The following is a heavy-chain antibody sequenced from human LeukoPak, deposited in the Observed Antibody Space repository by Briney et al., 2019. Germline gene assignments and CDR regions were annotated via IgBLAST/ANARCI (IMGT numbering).Heavy chain of an antibody. CDR2: IIPMFGIA. Sequence: SVKVSCKASGGTCSNYGINWVRQTPGQGLEWMGGIIPMFGIANYAQKFQDRVTITTDKSTSTTYMELSSLRSEDTAVYFCARAEPDTFFDPWGQGSLVTVSS. D-gene: IGHD1-14*01. CDR1: GGTCSNYG. J-gene: IGHJ5*02. V-gene: IGHV1-69*10. CDR3: ARAEPDTFFDP.